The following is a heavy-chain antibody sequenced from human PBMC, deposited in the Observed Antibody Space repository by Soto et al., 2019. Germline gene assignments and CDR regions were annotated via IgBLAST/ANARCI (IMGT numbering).Heavy chain of an antibody. Sequence: PGGSLRLSCAASGFTFNNYGIHWVRQAPGMGLEWVAVMSSDGSKEYYGDSVKGRFTVYRDSSKDTLYLQMNSLRAEDTAVYYCARDREYSGDNWFDPWGQGTLVTVSS. V-gene: IGHV3-33*01. CDR2: MSSDGSKE. D-gene: IGHD2-21*01. CDR1: GFTFNNYG. J-gene: IGHJ5*02. CDR3: ARDREYSGDNWFDP.